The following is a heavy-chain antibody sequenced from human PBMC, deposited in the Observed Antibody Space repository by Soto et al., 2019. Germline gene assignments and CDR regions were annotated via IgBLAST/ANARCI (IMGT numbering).Heavy chain of an antibody. CDR1: GFTFSNYS. Sequence: QVHLVESGGGVVQPGRSLRLSCTASGFTFSNYSIHWVRQAPGKGLEWVAVMSYDGSNKYYADSVKGRFTISRDNSKNTAYVQMKSTSSEATAMYYCARDHKGGHCIGGSCHFWYGMDVWGQGTTVTVS. D-gene: IGHD2-15*01. J-gene: IGHJ6*02. V-gene: IGHV3-30-3*01. CDR2: MSYDGSNK. CDR3: ARDHKGGHCIGGSCHFWYGMDV.